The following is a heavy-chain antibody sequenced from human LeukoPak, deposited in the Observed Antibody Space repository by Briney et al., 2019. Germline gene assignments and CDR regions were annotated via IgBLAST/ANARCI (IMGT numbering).Heavy chain of an antibody. CDR2: IKEDGSIK. CDR3: ARVSDWSPGYFDF. J-gene: IGHJ4*02. V-gene: IGHV3-7*01. Sequence: GGSLRLSCVASGFTFSNYWINWVRQAPGKGLEWVANIKEDGSIKNYVDSVKGRFTISRDNAKNSLSLQMSSLRVEDTGDYYCARVSDWSPGYFDFWGQGTLVTVSS. CDR1: GFTFSNYW. D-gene: IGHD1-1*01.